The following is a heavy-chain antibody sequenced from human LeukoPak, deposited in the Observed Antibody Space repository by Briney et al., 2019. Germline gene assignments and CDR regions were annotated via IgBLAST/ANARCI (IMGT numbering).Heavy chain of an antibody. J-gene: IGHJ4*02. D-gene: IGHD5-18*01. CDR1: GFTFSSYG. V-gene: IGHV3-33*01. CDR3: AGARRGYSYGHLDY. CDR2: IWFDGSST. Sequence: GGSLRLSCAASGFTFSSYGIHWVRQAPGKGLEWVAVIWFDGSSTYSADSVKGRFTISRDNSKNSLYLQMNSLRAEDTAVYYCAGARRGYSYGHLDYWGQGTLVTVSS.